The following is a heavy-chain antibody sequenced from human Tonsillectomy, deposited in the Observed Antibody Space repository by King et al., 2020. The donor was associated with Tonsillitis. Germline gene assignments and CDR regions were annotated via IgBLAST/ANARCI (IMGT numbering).Heavy chain of an antibody. Sequence: VQLVESGGGVVQPGGSLRLSCAASGFSFSTYGMHWVRQAPGKGLEWVAFVRYDGSDKDYADSVKGRFTISRDNSKNMLYLQMNSLRVEDTAVYYCAKKGSNYDSGSGCSNWGQGTLVTVSS. V-gene: IGHV3-30*02. CDR3: AKKGSNYDSGSGCSN. CDR2: VRYDGSDK. D-gene: IGHD3-3*01. CDR1: GFSFSTYG. J-gene: IGHJ4*02.